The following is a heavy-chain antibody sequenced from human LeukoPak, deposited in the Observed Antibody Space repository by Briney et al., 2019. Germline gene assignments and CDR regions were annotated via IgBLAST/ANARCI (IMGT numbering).Heavy chain of an antibody. CDR3: ARDNNAPRVTATPIAFDY. CDR1: GYTFTSYV. J-gene: IGHJ4*02. CDR2: ISAYNGNT. V-gene: IGHV1-18*01. Sequence: ASVKVSCKASGYTFTSYVISWVRQAPGQGLEWMGWISAYNGNTNYAQKLQGRVTMTTDTSTSTAYMELRSLRSDDTAVYYCARDNNAPRVTATPIAFDYWGQGTLVTVSS. D-gene: IGHD2-21*02.